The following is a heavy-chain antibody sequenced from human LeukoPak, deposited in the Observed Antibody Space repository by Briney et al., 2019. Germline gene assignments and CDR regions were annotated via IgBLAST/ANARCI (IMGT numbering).Heavy chain of an antibody. CDR1: GGTFSIYA. V-gene: IGHV1-69*13. J-gene: IGHJ6*02. Sequence: SVNVSCKASGGTFSIYAISWVRQAPGQGLEWMGGIIPIFGTANYAQKFQGRVMISADESTSTAYMELSSLRSEDTAVYYCARLPLRSIAVGYYGMDVWGQGTTVTVSS. CDR2: IIPIFGTA. CDR3: ARLPLRSIAVGYYGMDV. D-gene: IGHD6-6*01.